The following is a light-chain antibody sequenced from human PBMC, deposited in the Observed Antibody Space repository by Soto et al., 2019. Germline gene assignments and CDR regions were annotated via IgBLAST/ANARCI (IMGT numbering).Light chain of an antibody. CDR2: GVS. Sequence: EIVLTQSPGTLSLSPGERATLSCRASDTVNSNFLAWYQQKPGKAPRLLIYGVSTRATGITDRFSGSGSETDFTLTIDRLEPEDIARYYCQQYNLFPYTVGQGTKLEIK. J-gene: IGKJ2*01. V-gene: IGKV3-20*01. CDR1: DTVNSNF. CDR3: QQYNLFPYT.